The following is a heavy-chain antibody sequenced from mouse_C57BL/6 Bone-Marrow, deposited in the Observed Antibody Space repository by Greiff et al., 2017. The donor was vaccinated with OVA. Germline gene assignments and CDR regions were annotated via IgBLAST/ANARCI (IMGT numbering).Heavy chain of an antibody. D-gene: IGHD1-1*01. CDR3: ARNYGSSPSYGYFDV. V-gene: IGHV1-69*01. J-gene: IGHJ1*03. CDR1: GYTFTSYW. CDR2: IDPSDSYT. Sequence: QVQLQQPGAELVMPGASVKLSCKASGYTFTSYWMHWVKQRPGQGLEWIGEIDPSDSYTNYNQKFKGKSTLTVDKSSSTAYMQLSSLTSEDSAVYYCARNYGSSPSYGYFDVWGTGTTVTVSS.